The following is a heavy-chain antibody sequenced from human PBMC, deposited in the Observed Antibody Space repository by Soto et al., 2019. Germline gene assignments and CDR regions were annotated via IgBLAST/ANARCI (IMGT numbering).Heavy chain of an antibody. V-gene: IGHV4-30-2*01. CDR1: GGSISSGGYS. CDR2: IYHSGST. Sequence: SETLSLTCAVSGGSISSGGYSWSWIRQPPGKGLEWIGYIYHSGSTYYNPSLKSRVTISVDRSKNQFSLKLSSVTAADTAVYYCARGYCSGGSCYPFDYWGQGTLVTVSS. D-gene: IGHD2-15*01. J-gene: IGHJ4*02. CDR3: ARGYCSGGSCYPFDY.